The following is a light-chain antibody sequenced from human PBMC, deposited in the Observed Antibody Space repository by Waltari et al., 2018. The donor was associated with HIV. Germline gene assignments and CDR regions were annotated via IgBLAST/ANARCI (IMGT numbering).Light chain of an antibody. V-gene: IGKV2-28*01. J-gene: IGKJ4*01. Sequence: EIVMTQSPLSLPVTPEEPASISCSSSQSLLDSSGYHYLDWYVQRPGQSPQLLIYLGSDRASGVPDRFSGSGSGTDFTLKISRVEAEDAGVYYCMQARQTPLTFGGGTKVEIK. CDR1: QSLLDSSGYHY. CDR2: LGS. CDR3: MQARQTPLT.